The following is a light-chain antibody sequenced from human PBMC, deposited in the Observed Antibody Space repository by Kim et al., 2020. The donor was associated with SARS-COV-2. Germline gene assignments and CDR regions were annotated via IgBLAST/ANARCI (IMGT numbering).Light chain of an antibody. Sequence: EIVLTQSPATLSLSPGERATLSCRASQSVSSYLAWYQQKPGQAPRLLIYDASNRATGIPARFSGSGSGTDFTLTISSLEPEDFAVYYCQHRSSWPTFGQGTRLEIK. CDR3: QHRSSWPT. CDR1: QSVSSY. V-gene: IGKV3-11*01. J-gene: IGKJ5*01. CDR2: DAS.